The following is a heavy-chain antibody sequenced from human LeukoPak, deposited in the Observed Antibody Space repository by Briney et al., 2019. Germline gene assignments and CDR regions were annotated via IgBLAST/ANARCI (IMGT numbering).Heavy chain of an antibody. J-gene: IGHJ5*02. CDR1: GGSISSSSYY. Sequence: PSETMSLTCTVSGGSISSSSYYWGWIRQPPVKGLEWIGSTYYSGSTYYNPSLKSRVTISVDTSKNQFSLKLSSVTAADTAVYYCARHFRRGSTSCYVRNWFDPWGQGTLVTVSS. CDR2: TYYSGST. V-gene: IGHV4-39*01. CDR3: ARHFRRGSTSCYVRNWFDP. D-gene: IGHD2-2*01.